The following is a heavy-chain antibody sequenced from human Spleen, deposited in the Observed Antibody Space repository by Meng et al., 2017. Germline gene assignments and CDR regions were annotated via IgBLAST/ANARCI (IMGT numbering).Heavy chain of an antibody. CDR2: IYYSGNT. V-gene: IGHV4-31*11. Sequence: SETLSLTCAVSGYSITGSYNWGWIRQHPGKGLEWIGYIYYSGNTFYNPSLKSRVTISVDTSKNQFSLRLYSVTAADTAVYYCARDQGYYGSGSYWFDPWGQGTLVTVSS. CDR1: GYSITGSYN. D-gene: IGHD3-10*01. CDR3: ARDQGYYGSGSYWFDP. J-gene: IGHJ5*02.